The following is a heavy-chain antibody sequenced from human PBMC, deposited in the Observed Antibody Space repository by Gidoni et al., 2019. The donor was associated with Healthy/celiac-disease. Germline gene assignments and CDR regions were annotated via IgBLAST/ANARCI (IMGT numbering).Heavy chain of an antibody. CDR3: ANPPGYDFWSGYYSTTNY. D-gene: IGHD3-3*01. CDR2: ISGSGGST. Sequence: EVQLLESGGGLVQPGGSLRLSCAASGFTFSSYAMSWVRQAPGKGLEWVSAISGSGGSTYYADSVKGRFTISRDNSKNTLYLQMNSLRAEDTAVYYCANPPGYDFWSGYYSTTNYWGQGTLVTVSS. CDR1: GFTFSSYA. V-gene: IGHV3-23*01. J-gene: IGHJ4*02.